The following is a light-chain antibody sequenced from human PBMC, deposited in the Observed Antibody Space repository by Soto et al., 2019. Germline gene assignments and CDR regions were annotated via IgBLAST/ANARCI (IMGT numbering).Light chain of an antibody. J-gene: IGKJ1*01. V-gene: IGKV4-1*01. CDR1: QSVLYSSDNKDY. Sequence: DIVMTQSPDSLAVSLGERATINCKSSQSVLYSSDNKDYLAWYQQKPGQPPKLLIYWASTRQFGVPDRFSGSGSGTDFTLTISSLQAEDVAAYYCQQYFTTPRTFGQGTKVQIK. CDR2: WAS. CDR3: QQYFTTPRT.